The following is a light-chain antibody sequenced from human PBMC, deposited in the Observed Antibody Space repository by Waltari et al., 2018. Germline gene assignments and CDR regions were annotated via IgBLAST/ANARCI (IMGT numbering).Light chain of an antibody. Sequence: DIQMTQSPSSVSASVGDRVTITCRASQGIASWLAWYQQTPGRAPRHLISAACSLQSTVPSRFSGSRSGTDFTLTISSLQPEDFATYYCQQANSFPLTFGPGTKVDIK. CDR3: QQANSFPLT. V-gene: IGKV1-12*01. CDR2: AAC. J-gene: IGKJ3*01. CDR1: QGIASW.